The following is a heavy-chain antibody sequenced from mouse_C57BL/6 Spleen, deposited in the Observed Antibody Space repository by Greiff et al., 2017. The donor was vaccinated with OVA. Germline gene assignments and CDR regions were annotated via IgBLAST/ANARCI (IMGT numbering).Heavy chain of an antibody. J-gene: IGHJ2*01. V-gene: IGHV1-26*01. CDR3: ARDLGFDY. CDR1: GYTFTDYY. Sequence: EVQLQQSGPELVKPGASVKISCKASGYTFTDYYMNWVKQSHGKSLEWIGDIHPNNGGTSYNQKFKGKATLTVDKSYSTAYMELRSLTSEDSAVYYCARDLGFDYWGQGTTLTVSS. D-gene: IGHD4-1*01. CDR2: IHPNNGGT.